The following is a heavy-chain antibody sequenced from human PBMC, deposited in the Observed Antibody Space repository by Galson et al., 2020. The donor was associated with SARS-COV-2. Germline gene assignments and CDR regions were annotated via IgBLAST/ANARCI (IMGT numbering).Heavy chain of an antibody. J-gene: IGHJ4*02. Sequence: GGSLRLSCEASGFTFSNYAMSWVRQAPGKGLEWVSVITSGGGSKYYADSVKGRFTISRDNSKNTLYLQMKSLRADDTALYYCAKMDCYNSWVWGQGTRVTVSS. D-gene: IGHD2-21*01. CDR2: ITSGGGSK. V-gene: IGHV3-23*01. CDR1: GFTFSNYA. CDR3: AKMDCYNSWV.